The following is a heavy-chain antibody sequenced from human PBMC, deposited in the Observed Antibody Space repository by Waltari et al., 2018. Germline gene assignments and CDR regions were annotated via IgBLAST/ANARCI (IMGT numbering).Heavy chain of an antibody. CDR1: GYSISSGYY. V-gene: IGHV4-38-2*02. D-gene: IGHD6-19*01. Sequence: QVQLQESGPGLVKPSETLSLTCAVSGYSISSGYYWGWIRQPPGKGLEWIGSIYHSGSTYYNPSLKSRVTISVDTTKNPFSLKLSSVTAADTAVYYCARDSRYSSGLYYFDYWGQGTLVTVSS. CDR3: ARDSRYSSGLYYFDY. CDR2: IYHSGST. J-gene: IGHJ4*02.